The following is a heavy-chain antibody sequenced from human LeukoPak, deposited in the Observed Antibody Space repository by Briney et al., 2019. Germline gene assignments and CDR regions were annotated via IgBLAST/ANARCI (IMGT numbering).Heavy chain of an antibody. J-gene: IGHJ4*02. Sequence: ASVKVSCKASGYTFTGYYMNWVRQAPGQGLEWMGWINPNSGGTNYAQKFQGWVTMTRDTSISTAYMELSRLRSDDTAVYYCAREVLDILAGYWYFDYWGQGTLVTVSS. D-gene: IGHD3-9*01. V-gene: IGHV1-2*04. CDR3: AREVLDILAGYWYFDY. CDR2: INPNSGGT. CDR1: GYTFTGYY.